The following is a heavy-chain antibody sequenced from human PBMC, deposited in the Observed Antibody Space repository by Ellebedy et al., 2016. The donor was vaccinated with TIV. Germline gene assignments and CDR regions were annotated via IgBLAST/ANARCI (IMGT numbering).Heavy chain of an antibody. J-gene: IGHJ3*02. V-gene: IGHV1-3*01. CDR1: RYTFTSYA. CDR3: ARERVEMATIGPDAFDI. CDR2: INAGNGNT. D-gene: IGHD5-24*01. Sequence: ASVKVSXKASRYTFTSYAMHWVRQAPGQRLEWMGWINAGNGNTKYSQKFQGRVTITRDTSASTAYMELSSLRSEDTAVYYCARERVEMATIGPDAFDIWGQGTMVTVSS.